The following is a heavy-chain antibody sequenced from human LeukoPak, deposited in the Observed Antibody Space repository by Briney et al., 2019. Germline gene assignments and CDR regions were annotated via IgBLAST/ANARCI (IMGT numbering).Heavy chain of an antibody. CDR2: ISSSSSYI. D-gene: IGHD3-22*01. J-gene: IGHJ4*02. V-gene: IGHV3-21*01. CDR1: GFTFSSYI. CDR3: ARAYDSSGYLPGYYFDY. Sequence: GGSLRLSCAASGFTFSSYIMNWVRQAPGKGLEWVSSISSSSSYIYYADSVKGRFTISRDNAKNSLYLQMNSLRAEDMAVYYCARAYDSSGYLPGYYFDYWGQGTLVTVSS.